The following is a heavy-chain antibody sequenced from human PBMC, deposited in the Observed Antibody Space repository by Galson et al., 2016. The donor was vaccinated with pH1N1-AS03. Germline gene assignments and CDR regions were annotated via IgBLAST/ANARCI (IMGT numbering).Heavy chain of an antibody. Sequence: LSLTCTVSGGSISSYYWTWIRQPPGKGLEWIGHIYYSGGTNYNPSLKSRVSISVDTSKNQFSLKLSSVTAADTAVYYCARFRSSWTFYYGLDVWGQGTTVTVSS. V-gene: IGHV4-59*01. CDR3: ARFRSSWTFYYGLDV. CDR1: GGSISSYY. CDR2: IYYSGGT. D-gene: IGHD6-13*01. J-gene: IGHJ6*02.